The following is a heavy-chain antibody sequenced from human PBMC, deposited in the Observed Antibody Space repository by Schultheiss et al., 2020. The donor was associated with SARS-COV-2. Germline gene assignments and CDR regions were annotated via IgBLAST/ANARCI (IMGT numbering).Heavy chain of an antibody. CDR2: INHSGST. Sequence: GSLRLSCAVYGGSFSGYYWSWIRQSPGEGLEWIGEINHSGSTNYNPSLKSRVTISVDTSKNQFSLKLSSVTAADTAVYYCAREGFDYWGQGTLVTVSS. J-gene: IGHJ4*02. CDR1: GGSFSGYY. CDR3: AREGFDY. V-gene: IGHV4-34*01.